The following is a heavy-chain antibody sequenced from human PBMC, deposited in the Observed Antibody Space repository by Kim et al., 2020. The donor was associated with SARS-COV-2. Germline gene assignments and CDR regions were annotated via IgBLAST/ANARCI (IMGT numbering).Heavy chain of an antibody. CDR1: GFTFSNAW. J-gene: IGHJ4*02. D-gene: IGHD3-22*01. CDR2: IKSKTDGGKT. V-gene: IGHV3-15*01. CDR3: TTLTMIVVARSH. Sequence: GGSLRLSCAASGFTFSNAWMSWVRQAPGKGLEWVGRIKSKTDGGKTDYAAPVKGRFTISRDDSKNTLYLQMNSLKTEDTAVYYCTTLTMIVVARSHWGQGTLVTVSS.